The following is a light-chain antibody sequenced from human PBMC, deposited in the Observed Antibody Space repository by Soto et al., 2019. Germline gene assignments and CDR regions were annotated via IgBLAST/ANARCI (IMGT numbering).Light chain of an antibody. CDR1: RGHSSYA. CDR3: QTWGTGIRV. CDR2: LNSDGSH. J-gene: IGLJ3*02. Sequence: QSALTQPPSASASLGASVKLTCTLSRGHSSYAIAWHQQQPEKGPRYLMKLNSDGSHSKGDGLPDRFSGSSSGAERYLTISSLHSEDEADYYCQTWGTGIRVFGGGTKLTVL. V-gene: IGLV4-69*01.